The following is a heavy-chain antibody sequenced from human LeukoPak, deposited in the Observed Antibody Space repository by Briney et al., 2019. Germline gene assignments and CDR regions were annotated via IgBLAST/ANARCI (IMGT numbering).Heavy chain of an antibody. J-gene: IGHJ5*02. CDR1: GYSFTSYW. V-gene: IGHV5-51*01. Sequence: PGESLKISCQGSGYSFTSYWIGWVRQMPGKGLEWMGIIYPGDSDTRYSPSFQGQVTISADKSISTAYLQWSSLKASDTAMYYCARGSQYSSSSDWFDPWGQGTLVTVSS. CDR3: ARGSQYSSSSDWFDP. D-gene: IGHD6-6*01. CDR2: IYPGDSDT.